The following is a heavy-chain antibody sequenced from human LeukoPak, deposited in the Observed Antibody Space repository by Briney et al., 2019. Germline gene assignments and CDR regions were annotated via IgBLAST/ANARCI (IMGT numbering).Heavy chain of an antibody. V-gene: IGHV4-59*01. CDR1: DDSISDYY. J-gene: IGHJ5*02. Sequence: PSETLSLTCTVSDDSISDYYRGWIRQPPGKGLEWIGYFHNSGTSTYNPSLKSRVTISADTSKNQFSLKLNSLTTADTAVYYCTRRVVSVAGYCLDPWGHGTLVTVSS. CDR2: FHNSGTS. CDR3: TRRVVSVAGYCLDP. D-gene: IGHD6-19*01.